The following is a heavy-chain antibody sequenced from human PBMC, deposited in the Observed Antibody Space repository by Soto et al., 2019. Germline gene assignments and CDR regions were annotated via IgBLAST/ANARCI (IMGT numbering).Heavy chain of an antibody. Sequence: EVQLVESGGGLVQPGGSLRLSCAASGFTFSSYWMHWVRQAPGKGLVWVSRINSDGSSTSYADSVKGRFTISRDNAKNTLYLQMNSRRAEDTAVYYCARDVPEVDTAMAHDYRGQGTLVTVSS. CDR2: INSDGSST. J-gene: IGHJ4*02. CDR3: ARDVPEVDTAMAHDY. D-gene: IGHD5-18*01. V-gene: IGHV3-74*01. CDR1: GFTFSSYW.